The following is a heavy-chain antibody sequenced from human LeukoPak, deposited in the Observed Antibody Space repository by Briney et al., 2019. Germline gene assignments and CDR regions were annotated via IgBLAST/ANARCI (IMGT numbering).Heavy chain of an antibody. CDR1: GFTFDDYA. CDR2: ISWNSGSI. J-gene: IGHJ6*03. Sequence: PGGSLRLSCAASGFTFDDYAMHWVRQAPGKGLEWVSGISWNSGSIGYADSVKGRFTISRDNAKNSLYLQMNSLGAEDTALYYCAEDLRRYDFWSGYYYYYMDVWGKGTTVTVSS. CDR3: AEDLRRYDFWSGYYYYYMDV. D-gene: IGHD3-3*01. V-gene: IGHV3-9*01.